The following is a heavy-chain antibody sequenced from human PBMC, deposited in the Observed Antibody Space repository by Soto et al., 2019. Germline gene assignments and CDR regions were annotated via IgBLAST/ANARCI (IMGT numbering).Heavy chain of an antibody. D-gene: IGHD3-3*01. J-gene: IGHJ4*02. CDR3: AKSPRLLRFLDWLLAYFDF. CDR2: ISGSGGST. Sequence: GGSLRLSCAASGFTFSSYAMSWVRQAPGKGLEWVSAISGSGGSTYYADSVKGRFTISRDNSKNTLYLQMNSLRAEDTAVYYCAKSPRLLRFLDWLLAYFDFWGQGTLVTVSS. V-gene: IGHV3-23*01. CDR1: GFTFSSYA.